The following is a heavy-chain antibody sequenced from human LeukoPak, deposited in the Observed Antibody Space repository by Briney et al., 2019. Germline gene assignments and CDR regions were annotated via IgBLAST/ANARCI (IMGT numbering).Heavy chain of an antibody. Sequence: ASVKVSCKASGYTFTNNYMHWVRQAPGQGLEWMGIINPSGDNTWYAQKFQGRVTMTRDMATSTDYMEVSSLRSEDTAVYYCARDNSVGDSAWWFDPWGQGTLVTVSS. D-gene: IGHD5-12*01. J-gene: IGHJ5*02. V-gene: IGHV1-46*01. CDR2: INPSGDNT. CDR1: GYTFTNNY. CDR3: ARDNSVGDSAWWFDP.